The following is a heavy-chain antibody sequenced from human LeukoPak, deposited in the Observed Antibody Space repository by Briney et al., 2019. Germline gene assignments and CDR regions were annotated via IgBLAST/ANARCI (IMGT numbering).Heavy chain of an antibody. CDR1: GGSIISYY. CDR2: IYYSGST. CDR3: ARLLRYFDWPMAAFDI. J-gene: IGHJ3*02. D-gene: IGHD3-9*01. Sequence: SETLSPICTVSGGSIISYYWSWIRQPPGKGLEWIGYIYYSGSTNYNPSLKSRVTISVDTSKNQFSLKLSSVTAADTAVYYCARLLRYFDWPMAAFDIWGQGTMGTVSS. V-gene: IGHV4-59*01.